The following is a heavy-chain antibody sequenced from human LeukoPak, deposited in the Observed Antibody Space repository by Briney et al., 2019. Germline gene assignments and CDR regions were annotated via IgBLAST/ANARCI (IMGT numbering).Heavy chain of an antibody. J-gene: IGHJ4*02. CDR2: INHSGST. V-gene: IGHV4-34*01. D-gene: IGHD1-26*01. CDR3: ARLSGSPYYFDY. Sequence: SETLSLTCAVSGGSLSGFYWSWIRQSPGKGLEWIGEINHSGSTNYNPSLKSRVTISVDTSKNQFSLKLSSVTAADTAVYYCARLSGSPYYFDYWGQGTLVTVSS. CDR1: GGSLSGFY.